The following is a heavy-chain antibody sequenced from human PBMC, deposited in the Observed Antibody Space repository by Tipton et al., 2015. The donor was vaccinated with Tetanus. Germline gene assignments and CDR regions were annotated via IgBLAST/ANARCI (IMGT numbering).Heavy chain of an antibody. V-gene: IGHV3-21*01. J-gene: IGHJ4*02. CDR3: ARMQSGSYFDL. D-gene: IGHD1-26*01. CDR1: GFNFGDFN. CDR2: ISDHSTYI. Sequence: SLRLSCQGSGFNFGDFNMNWIRQTPGKGLQWVSSISDHSTYIHYAESVRGRFSVSRDNAENSLYLQVDSLRAEDTAVYYCARMQSGSYFDLWGPGILVTVSS.